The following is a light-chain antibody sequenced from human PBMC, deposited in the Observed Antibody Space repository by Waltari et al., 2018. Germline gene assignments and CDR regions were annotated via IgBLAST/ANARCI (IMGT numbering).Light chain of an antibody. CDR1: QTVLHSTDNNNY. J-gene: IGKJ1*01. CDR2: WAS. Sequence: DIVMTKSPDPLAGSRGGGATITCKSSQTVLHSTDNNNYLAWYQQKLGQPPKLLIYWASTRASGVPDRFSGSGSGTDFTLTISSLQAEDVAVYYCQQYYDTPRTFGQGTRVEIK. V-gene: IGKV4-1*01. CDR3: QQYYDTPRT.